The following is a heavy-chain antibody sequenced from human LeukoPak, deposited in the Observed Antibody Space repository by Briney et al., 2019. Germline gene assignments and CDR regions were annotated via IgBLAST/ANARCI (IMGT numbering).Heavy chain of an antibody. CDR3: AKKGPVTADLYCYYYMDV. J-gene: IGHJ6*03. D-gene: IGHD2-21*02. CDR1: GFTFSSYD. V-gene: IGHV3-23*01. CDR2: ISGGGGST. Sequence: PGGSLRLSCAASGFTFSSYDMSWVRQAPGKGLEWVSAISGGGGSTYYADSVKGRFTISRDNSKNTLYLQMNSLRAEDTAVYYCAKKGPVTADLYCYYYMDVWGKGTTVTVSS.